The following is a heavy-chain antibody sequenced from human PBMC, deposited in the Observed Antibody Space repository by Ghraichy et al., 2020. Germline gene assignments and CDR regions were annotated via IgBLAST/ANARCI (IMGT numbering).Heavy chain of an antibody. CDR3: AKGGSGSYSGQGFEY. J-gene: IGHJ4*02. CDR2: ISHDGSYK. D-gene: IGHD3-10*01. Sequence: GGSLRLSCAASGFTFSSYGMHWVRQAPGKGLEWVAFISHDGSYKDYADSVRGRFTISRDNSKNTLDLQMNSLRVEDTAVYYCAKGGSGSYSGQGFEYWGQGTLVTVSS. CDR1: GFTFSSYG. V-gene: IGHV3-30*18.